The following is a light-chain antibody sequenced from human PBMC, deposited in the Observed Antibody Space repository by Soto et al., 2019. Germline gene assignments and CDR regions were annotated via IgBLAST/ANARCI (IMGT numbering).Light chain of an antibody. CDR3: SSYTRSSRNV. CDR2: EVS. CDR1: SSDVGGYNY. J-gene: IGLJ1*01. Sequence: QSVLTQPASVSGSPGQSITISCTGTSSDVGGYNYVSWYQQHPGKAPKLMIYEVSNRPSGVSNRFSGSKSGNTASLTISGLQAEDEADYYCSSYTRSSRNVFGTGTKVTVL. V-gene: IGLV2-14*01.